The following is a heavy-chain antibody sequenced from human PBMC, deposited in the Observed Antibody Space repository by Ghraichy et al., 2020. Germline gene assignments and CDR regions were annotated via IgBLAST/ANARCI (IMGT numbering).Heavy chain of an antibody. CDR2: IYFTGST. Sequence: SLNISCTVSGGSISSGDYYWSWIRQPPGKGLKWIGYIYFTGSTYYNSSLKSRVTISVDTSKNQFSLRLSSVTAADTAVYYCARVETAIYYYAMDVWGQGTTVTVSS. D-gene: IGHD2-21*02. CDR1: GGSISSGDYY. J-gene: IGHJ6*02. V-gene: IGHV4-30-4*01. CDR3: ARVETAIYYYAMDV.